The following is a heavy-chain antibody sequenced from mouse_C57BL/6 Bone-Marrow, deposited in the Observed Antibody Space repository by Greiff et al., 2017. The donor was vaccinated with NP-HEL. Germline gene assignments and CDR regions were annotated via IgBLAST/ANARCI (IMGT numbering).Heavy chain of an antibody. CDR2: IDPSDSYT. CDR1: GYTFTSYW. Sequence: VQLQQPGAELVRPGTSVKLSCKASGYTFTSYWMHWVKQRPGQGLEWIGVIDPSDSYTNYNQKFKGKATLTVDTSSSTAYMQLSSLTSEDSAVYYCAGWSFDYWGQGTTLTVSS. J-gene: IGHJ2*01. CDR3: AGWSFDY. V-gene: IGHV1-59*01.